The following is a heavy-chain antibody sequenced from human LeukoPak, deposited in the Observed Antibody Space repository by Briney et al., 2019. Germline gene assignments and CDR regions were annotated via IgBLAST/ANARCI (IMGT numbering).Heavy chain of an antibody. V-gene: IGHV3-30-3*01. J-gene: IGHJ4*02. CDR1: GFSFDDYA. CDR3: ARARLVAGTEFDY. Sequence: GGSLRLSCAASGFSFDDYAMHWVRQAPGKGLEWVAVISYDGSNNYYADSVKGRFTISRDNSKNTLYLQMNSLRAEDTAVYYCARARLVAGTEFDYWGQGTLVTVSS. D-gene: IGHD6-19*01. CDR2: ISYDGSNN.